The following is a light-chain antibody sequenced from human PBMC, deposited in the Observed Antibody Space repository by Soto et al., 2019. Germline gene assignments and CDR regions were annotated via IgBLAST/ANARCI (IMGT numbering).Light chain of an antibody. CDR2: GAS. V-gene: IGKV3-15*01. CDR3: QQYDNWPPT. CDR1: QSVRKN. J-gene: IGKJ4*01. Sequence: EIVLTQSPGTLSLSPGEGATLSCRASQSVRKNLAWYQQKPGQAPRLLFYGASNRATGIPARFTGSGSGTEFTLTISSLQSEDFAVYSCQQYDNWPPTFGGGTKVDIK.